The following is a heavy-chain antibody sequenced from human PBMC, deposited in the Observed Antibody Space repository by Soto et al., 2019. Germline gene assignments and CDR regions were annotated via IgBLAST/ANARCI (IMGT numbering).Heavy chain of an antibody. V-gene: IGHV3-30-3*01. Sequence: QVQLVESGGGVVQPGRSLRLSCAASGFTFSSYAMHWVRQAPGKGLEWVAVISYDGSNKYYADSVKGRFTISRDNSKNTLYLQMNSLRAADTAVYYCARDGGYDHRFDPWGQGTLVTVSS. CDR2: ISYDGSNK. CDR1: GFTFSSYA. J-gene: IGHJ5*02. D-gene: IGHD5-12*01. CDR3: ARDGGYDHRFDP.